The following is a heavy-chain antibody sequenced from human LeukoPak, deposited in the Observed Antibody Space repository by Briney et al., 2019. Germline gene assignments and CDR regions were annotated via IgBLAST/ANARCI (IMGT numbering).Heavy chain of an antibody. Sequence: GASVKVSCKASGYTFTGYYMHWVRQAPGQGLEWVAWINPNGGGTNYAQQFQGRVTTSSDTSISTAHMELSSLRSDDTAVYYCARDSYSGSYYYWGQGTLVTVSS. J-gene: IGHJ4*02. CDR1: GYTFTGYY. V-gene: IGHV1-2*02. D-gene: IGHD1-26*01. CDR3: ARDSYSGSYYY. CDR2: INPNGGGT.